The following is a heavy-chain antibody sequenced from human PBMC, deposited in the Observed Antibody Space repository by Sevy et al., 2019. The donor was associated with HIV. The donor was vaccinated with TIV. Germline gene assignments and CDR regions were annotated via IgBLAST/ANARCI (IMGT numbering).Heavy chain of an antibody. D-gene: IGHD6-19*01. CDR2: IYSGGST. Sequence: GGSLRLSCAASGFTVSSNYMSWVRQAPGKGLEWVSVIYSGGSTYYADSVKGRFTISRDNSKNTLYLQMNSLRAEDTAVYYCARLYSSGWYEWVILNYFDYWGQGTLVTVSS. CDR1: GFTVSSNY. V-gene: IGHV3-66*02. CDR3: ARLYSSGWYEWVILNYFDY. J-gene: IGHJ4*02.